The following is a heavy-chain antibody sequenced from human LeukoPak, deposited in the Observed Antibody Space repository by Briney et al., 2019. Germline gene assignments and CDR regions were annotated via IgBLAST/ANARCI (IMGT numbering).Heavy chain of an antibody. CDR2: ISGSGGNT. V-gene: IGHV3-23*01. CDR1: GFSFSTYA. D-gene: IGHD3-22*01. CDR3: AKGVYYYDSSGYYYTYYFDY. J-gene: IGHJ4*02. Sequence: GGSLRLSCAASGFSFSTYAMSWVRQAPGKGLEWVSAISGSGGNTYYADSVKGRFTISRDNPKNTLYLRMNSLRAEDTAVYYCAKGVYYYDSSGYYYTYYFDYWGQGTLVTVSS.